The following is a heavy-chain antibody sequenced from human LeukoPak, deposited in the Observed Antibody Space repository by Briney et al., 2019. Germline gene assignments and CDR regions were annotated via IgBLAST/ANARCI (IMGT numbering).Heavy chain of an antibody. Sequence: ASVKVSSKASGYTFTSYGISWVRQAPGQGLEWMGWISAYNGNTNYAQKLQGRVTMTTDTSTSTAYMELRSLRSDDTAVYYCARTPWIQLWLPDYFDYWGQGTLVTVSS. CDR3: ARTPWIQLWLPDYFDY. D-gene: IGHD5-18*01. V-gene: IGHV1-18*01. J-gene: IGHJ4*02. CDR2: ISAYNGNT. CDR1: GYTFTSYG.